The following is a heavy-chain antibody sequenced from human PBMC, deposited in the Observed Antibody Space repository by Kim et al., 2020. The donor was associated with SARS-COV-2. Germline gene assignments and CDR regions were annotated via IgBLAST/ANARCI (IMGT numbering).Heavy chain of an antibody. CDR1: GYTFTSYD. J-gene: IGHJ5*02. D-gene: IGHD3-10*01. CDR3: ARGPPPGLWFGELLFSLKEGNWFDP. V-gene: IGHV1-8*01. CDR2: MNPNSGNT. Sequence: ASVKVSCKASGYTFTSYDINWVRQATGQGLEWMGWMNPNSGNTGYAQKFQGRVTMTRNTSISTAYMELSSLRSEDTAVYYCARGPPPGLWFGELLFSLKEGNWFDPWGQGTLVTVSS.